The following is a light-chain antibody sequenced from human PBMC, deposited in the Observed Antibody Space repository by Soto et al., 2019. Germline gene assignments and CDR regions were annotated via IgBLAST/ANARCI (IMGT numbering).Light chain of an antibody. CDR1: QSISRY. CDR2: PAS. V-gene: IGKV1-39*01. CDR3: QQSYNIPRT. Sequence: DIQMTQSPSSLSASVGDRVTITCRTSQSISRYLNWYQQKPGTAPKLLISPASSLQSGVPSRFSSSRSGTDFTLTVSSLQPEDFATYYCQQSYNIPRTFGQGTKVEIK. J-gene: IGKJ1*01.